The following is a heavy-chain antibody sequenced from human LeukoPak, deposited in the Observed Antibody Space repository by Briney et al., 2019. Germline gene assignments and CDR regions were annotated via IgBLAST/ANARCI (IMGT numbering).Heavy chain of an antibody. V-gene: IGHV4-38-2*01. CDR3: ARGDYYDSSGYYYH. CDR1: GYSISSGYY. D-gene: IGHD3-22*01. CDR2: IYHSGST. Sequence: RPSETLSLTCAVSGYSISSGYYWGWIRQPPGKGLEWIGSIYHSGSTYYNPSLKSRVTISVDTSKNQFSLKLSSVTAADTAVYYCARGDYYDSSGYYYHWGQGTLVTVSS. J-gene: IGHJ5*02.